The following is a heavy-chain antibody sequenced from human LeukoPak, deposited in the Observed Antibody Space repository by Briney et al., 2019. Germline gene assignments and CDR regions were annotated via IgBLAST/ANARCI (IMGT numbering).Heavy chain of an antibody. J-gene: IGHJ3*02. V-gene: IGHV3-30*04. CDR3: ARGQYSYAYYGGAFDI. Sequence: GGSLRLSCAGSGFSFSTYAMHWVRQAPGKGLEWVAVISYDGSKKYYAVSVKGRFTISRDNSKNTLYLQMNSLRPEDAAVYYCARGQYSYAYYGGAFDIWGQGTMVTVSS. D-gene: IGHD5-18*01. CDR1: GFSFSTYA. CDR2: ISYDGSKK.